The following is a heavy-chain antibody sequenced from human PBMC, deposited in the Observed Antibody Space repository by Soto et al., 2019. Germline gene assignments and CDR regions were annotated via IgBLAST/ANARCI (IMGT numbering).Heavy chain of an antibody. CDR3: ARNHLYGEDGYIFDC. CDR2: ISYDGSNK. V-gene: IGHV3-30-3*01. CDR1: GFTFSSYA. Sequence: HPGGSLRLSCAASGFTFSSYAMHWVRQAPGKGLEWVAVISYDGSNKYYADPVKGRFTISRDNSKNTLYLQMNSLRAEDTAVYYFARNHLYGEDGYIFDCWERGTLV. D-gene: IGHD4-17*01. J-gene: IGHJ4*02.